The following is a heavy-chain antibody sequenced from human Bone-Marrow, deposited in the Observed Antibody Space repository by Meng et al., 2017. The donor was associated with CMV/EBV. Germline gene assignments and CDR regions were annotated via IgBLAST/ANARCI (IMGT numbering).Heavy chain of an antibody. CDR2: ISYDGSNK. CDR3: ARGGYSSGWTSDY. CDR1: GFNFKNYA. J-gene: IGHJ4*02. D-gene: IGHD6-19*01. Sequence: GESLKISCAASGFNFKNYAMHWVRQAPGKGLEWVAVISYDGSNKYYADCVKGRFTISRDNSKNTLYLQMNSLRAEDTAVYYCARGGYSSGWTSDYWGQGTLVTVSS. V-gene: IGHV3-30*04.